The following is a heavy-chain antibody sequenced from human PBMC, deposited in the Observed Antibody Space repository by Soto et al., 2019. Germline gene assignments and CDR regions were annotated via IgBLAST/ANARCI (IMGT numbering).Heavy chain of an antibody. CDR2: IRSKANSYAT. J-gene: IGHJ4*02. V-gene: IGHV3-73*01. Sequence: GGSLRLSCAASGFTFSGSAMHWVRQASGKGLEWVGRIRSKANSYATAYAASVKGRFTISRDDSKNTAYLQMNSLKTEDTAVYYCTSGPARPHFDDWGQGTLVTVSS. CDR3: TSGPARPHFDD. CDR1: GFTFSGSA.